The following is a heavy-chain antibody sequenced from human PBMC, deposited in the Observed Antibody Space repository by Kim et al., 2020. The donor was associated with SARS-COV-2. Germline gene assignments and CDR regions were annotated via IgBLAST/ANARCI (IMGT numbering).Heavy chain of an antibody. CDR3: ARRTPGYGMDV. Sequence: TKYSQKFQGRVTITRDTSASTAYMELSSLRSEDTAVYYCARRTPGYGMDVWGQGTTVTVSS. V-gene: IGHV1-3*01. D-gene: IGHD2-15*01. CDR2: T. J-gene: IGHJ6*02.